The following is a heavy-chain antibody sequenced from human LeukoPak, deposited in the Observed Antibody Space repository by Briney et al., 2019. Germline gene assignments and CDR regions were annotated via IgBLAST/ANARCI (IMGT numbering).Heavy chain of an antibody. D-gene: IGHD3-3*01. V-gene: IGHV4-39*01. CDR2: IYYSGST. CDR1: GGSISSSSYY. Sequence: NPSETLSLTCTVSGGSISSSSYYWGWIRQPPGKGLEWIGSIYYSGSTYYNPSLKSRVTISVDTSKNQSSLKLSSVTAADTAVYYCARRNDFWRNGMDVWGQGTTVTVSS. J-gene: IGHJ6*02. CDR3: ARRNDFWRNGMDV.